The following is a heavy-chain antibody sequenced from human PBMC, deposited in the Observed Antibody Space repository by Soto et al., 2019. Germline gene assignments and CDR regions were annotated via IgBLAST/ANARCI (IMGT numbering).Heavy chain of an antibody. J-gene: IGHJ4*02. CDR1: GFTFGDYY. V-gene: IGHV3-11*05. CDR3: ASDTLSGIDY. CDR2: ISSSSSYT. Sequence: QVLLVESGGGLVKPGGSLRLSCAASGFTFGDYYMSWIRQAPGKGLEWVSYISSSSSYTNYADSVKGRFTISRDNAKNSLYLQMNSLRAEDTAVYYCASDTLSGIDYWGQGTLVTVSS.